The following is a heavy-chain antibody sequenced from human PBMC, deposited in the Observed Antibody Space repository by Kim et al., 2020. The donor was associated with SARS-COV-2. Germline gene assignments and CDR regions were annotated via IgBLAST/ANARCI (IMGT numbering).Heavy chain of an antibody. J-gene: IGHJ4*03. D-gene: IGHD3-16*01. CDR3: ARGGVVSGLFEY. V-gene: IGHV3-21*05. CDR2: IGNNRNEI. CDR1: GFTFGTWS. Sequence: GGSLRLSCVASGFTFGTWSVSWVRQAPGKGLEWVSYIGNNRNEIYYADSVKGRFTISRDTAKNEVYLQMNSLRVEDTAVYYCARGGVVSGLFEYGGHGTPCTVSS.